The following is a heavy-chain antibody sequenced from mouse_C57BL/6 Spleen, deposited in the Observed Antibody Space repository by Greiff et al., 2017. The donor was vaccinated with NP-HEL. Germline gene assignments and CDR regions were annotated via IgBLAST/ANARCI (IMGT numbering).Heavy chain of an antibody. CDR3: ARGESSYAMDY. Sequence: VQLQQPGAELVRPGSSVKLSCKASGYTFTSYWMHWVKQRPIQGLEWIGNIDPSDSETHYNQKFKDKATLTVDKSSSTAYMQLSSLTSEDSAVYYCARGESSYAMDYWGQGTSVTVSS. CDR2: IDPSDSET. J-gene: IGHJ4*01. V-gene: IGHV1-52*01. CDR1: GYTFTSYW.